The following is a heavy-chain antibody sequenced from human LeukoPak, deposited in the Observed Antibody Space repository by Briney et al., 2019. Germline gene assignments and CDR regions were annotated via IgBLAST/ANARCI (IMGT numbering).Heavy chain of an antibody. Sequence: PGGSLRPSCAASGFTFDDYAMHWVRQAPGKGLEWVSGISWNSGSIGYADSVKGRFTISRDNAKNSLYLQMNSLRAEDTALYYCAKELRPKYYYGSGSYYNEAFDIWGQGTMVTVSS. D-gene: IGHD3-10*01. J-gene: IGHJ3*02. V-gene: IGHV3-9*01. CDR2: ISWNSGSI. CDR1: GFTFDDYA. CDR3: AKELRPKYYYGSGSYYNEAFDI.